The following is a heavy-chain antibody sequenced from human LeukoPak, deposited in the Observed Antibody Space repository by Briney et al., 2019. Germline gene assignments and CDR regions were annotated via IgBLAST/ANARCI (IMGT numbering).Heavy chain of an antibody. CDR2: IYHSGST. D-gene: IGHD3-3*01. CDR1: GYSISSGYY. V-gene: IGHV4-38-2*01. CDR3: ARPAWGVVNWFDP. Sequence: PSETLSLTCAVSGYSISSGYYWGWIRQPPVKGLEWIGSIYHSGSTYYNPSLKSRVAISVDTSKNQFSLKLSSVTAADTAVYYCARPAWGVVNWFDPWGQGTLVTVSS. J-gene: IGHJ5*02.